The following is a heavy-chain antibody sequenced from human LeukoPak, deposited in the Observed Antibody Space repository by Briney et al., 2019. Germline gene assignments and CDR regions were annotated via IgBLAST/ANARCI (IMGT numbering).Heavy chain of an antibody. CDR3: ARDSPYYGSGINDYYYGMDV. J-gene: IGHJ6*02. V-gene: IGHV3-30*14. D-gene: IGHD3-10*01. Sequence: GGSLRLSCAASGFTFSGYAMHWVRQAPGKGLEWLTVISTDGNDKHYADSVKGRFTISRDNSKNTLYLQMNSLRAEDTAVYYCARDSPYYGSGINDYYYGMDVWGQGTTVTVSS. CDR1: GFTFSGYA. CDR2: ISTDGNDK.